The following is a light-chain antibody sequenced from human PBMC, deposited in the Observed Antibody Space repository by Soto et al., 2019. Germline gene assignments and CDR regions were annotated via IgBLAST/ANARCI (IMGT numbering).Light chain of an antibody. Sequence: DIQLIQSPSSLSASVGDRVTITCRANEKMTRYLNWYQQKPGKAPKLLIYAAFNLQSGVPSRFSGSGSGADFILTISSLQPEDSATYYCQQSYSTPRTFGQGTKVEVK. CDR2: AAF. V-gene: IGKV1-39*01. J-gene: IGKJ1*01. CDR1: EKMTRY. CDR3: QQSYSTPRT.